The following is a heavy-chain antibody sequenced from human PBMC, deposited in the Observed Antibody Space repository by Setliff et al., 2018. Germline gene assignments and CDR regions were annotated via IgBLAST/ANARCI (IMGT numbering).Heavy chain of an antibody. Sequence: VASVKVSCKASGYTFTSYDINWVRQATGQGLEWMGWMNPNSGNTGYAQKFQGRVTMTRNTSISPAYMELSSLRSEDTAVHYCATVSPGGYSYGLDYWGQGTLVTVSS. CDR2: MNPNSGNT. D-gene: IGHD5-18*01. J-gene: IGHJ4*02. CDR1: GYTFTSYD. V-gene: IGHV1-8*01. CDR3: ATVSPGGYSYGLDY.